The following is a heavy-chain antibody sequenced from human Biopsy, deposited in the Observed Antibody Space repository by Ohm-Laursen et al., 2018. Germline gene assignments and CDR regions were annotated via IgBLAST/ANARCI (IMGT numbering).Heavy chain of an antibody. CDR3: ARDPIVGSKADGMDV. CDR2: IWYDGSSE. V-gene: IGHV3-33*01. CDR1: GFTFSVYA. D-gene: IGHD1-26*01. J-gene: IGHJ6*02. Sequence: SLRLSCAASGFTFSVYAMHWVRQAPGKGLEWVAIIWYDGSSEYYADSVKGRFTISRDNSKNTVYLQMNSLRVENTAVYYCARDPIVGSKADGMDVWGQGTTVTVSS.